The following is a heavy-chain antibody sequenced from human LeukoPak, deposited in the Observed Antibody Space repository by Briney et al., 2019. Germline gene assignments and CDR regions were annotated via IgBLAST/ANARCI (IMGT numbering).Heavy chain of an antibody. J-gene: IGHJ4*02. V-gene: IGHV3-30*02. CDR2: IRYDGHNK. D-gene: IGHD3-10*01. Sequence: PGGSLRLSCAASGFTFSSYGMHWVRQAPGKGLDWVAFIRYDGHNKYYADSVKGRFTISRDNSKNTLYLQMNSLRAEDTAVYYCARILVYGSGAEAFDYWGQGTLVTVSS. CDR1: GFTFSSYG. CDR3: ARILVYGSGAEAFDY.